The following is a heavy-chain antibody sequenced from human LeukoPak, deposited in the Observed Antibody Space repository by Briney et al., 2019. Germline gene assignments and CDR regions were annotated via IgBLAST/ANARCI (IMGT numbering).Heavy chain of an antibody. CDR2: INHSGST. CDR3: ARGREDYSKGFDP. D-gene: IGHD2-15*01. Sequence: SETLSLTCAVYGGSFSGYYWSWIRQPPGKGLEWIGEINHSGSTNYNPSLKSRVTISVDTSKNQLSLKLSSVTAADTAVYYCARGREDYSKGFDPWGQGTLVTVSS. CDR1: GGSFSGYY. J-gene: IGHJ5*02. V-gene: IGHV4-34*01.